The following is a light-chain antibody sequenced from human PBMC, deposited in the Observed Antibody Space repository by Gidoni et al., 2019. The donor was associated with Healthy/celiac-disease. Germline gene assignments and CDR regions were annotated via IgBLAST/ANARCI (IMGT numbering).Light chain of an antibody. V-gene: IGKV1-39*01. CDR1: QNISSY. CDR2: GAS. Sequence: DIPMTQSPSSLSASVGDRVTITCRASQNISSYLSWYQQKPGKAPKLLLYGASSLQSGVPSRFSGSGSGTDFTFTISSLQPEDFTTYYCQQTYSTLRTFGQGTKVEIK. CDR3: QQTYSTLRT. J-gene: IGKJ1*01.